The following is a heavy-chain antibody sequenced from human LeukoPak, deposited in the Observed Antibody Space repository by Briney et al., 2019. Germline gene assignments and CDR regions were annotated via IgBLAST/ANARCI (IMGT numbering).Heavy chain of an antibody. CDR1: GGSFSGYY. CDR2: INHSGST. D-gene: IGHD6-19*01. V-gene: IGHV4-34*01. Sequence: SETLSLTCAVYGGSFSGYYWSWIRQPPGKGLEWIGEINHSGSTNYNPSLKSRVTISVDTSKNQFSLKLSSVTAADKPVYYCARDNYSSGRDYWGQGTLVTVSS. J-gene: IGHJ4*02. CDR3: ARDNYSSGRDY.